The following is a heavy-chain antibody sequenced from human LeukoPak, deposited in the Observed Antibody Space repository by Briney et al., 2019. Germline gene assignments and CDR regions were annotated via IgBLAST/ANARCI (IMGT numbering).Heavy chain of an antibody. CDR2: INSDGSST. D-gene: IGHD6-13*01. J-gene: IGHJ6*02. V-gene: IGHV3-74*01. Sequence: GGSLRLSCAASGFTFSSYWMHWVRQAPGKGLVWVSRINSDGSSTSYADSVKGRFAISRDNAKNTLYLQMNSLRAEDTAVYYCARESAQQLVRGLYYYYYGMDVWGQGTTVTVSS. CDR1: GFTFSSYW. CDR3: ARESAQQLVRGLYYYYYGMDV.